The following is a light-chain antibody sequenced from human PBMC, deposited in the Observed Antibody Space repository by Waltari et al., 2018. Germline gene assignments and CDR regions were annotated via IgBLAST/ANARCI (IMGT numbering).Light chain of an antibody. CDR2: DVA. CDR3: CSYAGSYSWV. J-gene: IGLJ3*02. Sequence: QSALTQPRSVSGSPGQSVTISCTGTSSDVGVYNYVSWYQQHPGKAPQLMIYDVAKRPSGVPVRFSGSKSDNMASLTISGLQAEDEADYYCCSYAGSYSWVFGGGTKLTVL. CDR1: SSDVGVYNY. V-gene: IGLV2-11*01.